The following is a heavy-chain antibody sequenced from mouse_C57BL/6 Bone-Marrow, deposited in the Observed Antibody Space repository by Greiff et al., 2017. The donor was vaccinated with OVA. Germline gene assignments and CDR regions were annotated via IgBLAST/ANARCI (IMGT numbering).Heavy chain of an antibody. CDR3: TGCLITRYYAMDY. D-gene: IGHD1-1*01. J-gene: IGHJ4*01. CDR1: GFTFSNYW. V-gene: IGHV6-3*01. Sequence: EVKLVESGGGLVQPGGSMKLSCVASGFTFSNYWMNWVRQSPEKGLEWVAQIRLKSDNYATHYAESVKGRFTISRDDSKSSVYLQMNNLRAEDTGIYYCTGCLITRYYAMDYWGQGTSVTVSS. CDR2: IRLKSDNYAT.